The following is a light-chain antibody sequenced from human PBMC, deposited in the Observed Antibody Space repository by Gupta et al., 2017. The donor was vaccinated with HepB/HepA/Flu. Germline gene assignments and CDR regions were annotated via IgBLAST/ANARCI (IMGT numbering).Light chain of an antibody. CDR2: DVS. CDR1: SSDIGTYTR. J-gene: IGLJ2*01. V-gene: IGLV2-18*02. CDR3: SSNTTSNTVV. Sequence: QSALTQPPSVSGSPGQSVTTSCTGTSSDIGTYTRVSWYQQPPGTAPKLMIYDVSNRPSGVPDRFSGSKSGNTASLTISGLQAEDEADYYCSSNTTSNTVVFGGGTKLTVL.